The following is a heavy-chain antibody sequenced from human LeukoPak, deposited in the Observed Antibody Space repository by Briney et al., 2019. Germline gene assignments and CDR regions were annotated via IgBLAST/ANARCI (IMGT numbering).Heavy chain of an antibody. CDR1: GGTFSSYA. V-gene: IGHV1-69*05. CDR3: ARGHYDILTGYSNFDY. J-gene: IGHJ4*02. D-gene: IGHD3-9*01. CDR2: IIPIFGTA. Sequence: ASVKVSCKASGGTFSSYAISWVRQAPGQGLEWMGGIIPIFGTANYAQKFQGRVTITTDESTSTAYMELSSLRSEDTAVYYCARGHYDILTGYSNFDYWGQGTLVTVSS.